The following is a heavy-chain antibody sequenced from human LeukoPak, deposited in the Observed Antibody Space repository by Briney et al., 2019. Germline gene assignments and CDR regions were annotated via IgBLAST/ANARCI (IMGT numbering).Heavy chain of an antibody. J-gene: IGHJ4*02. CDR3: ATDNYYDSRGYYTFGH. V-gene: IGHV3-74*01. Sequence: GSLRLSCAATGFTFNKYWMHWVRQVPGKGLVWVSRINGDGTTTSYADSVKGGFTMSRDNAKNTLYLQMSGLRVEDTAVYYCATDNYYDSRGYYTFGHWGQGTLVTVSS. D-gene: IGHD3-22*01. CDR2: INGDGTTT. CDR1: GFTFNKYW.